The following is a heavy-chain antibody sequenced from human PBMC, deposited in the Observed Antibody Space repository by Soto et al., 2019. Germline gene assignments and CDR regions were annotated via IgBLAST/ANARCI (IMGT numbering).Heavy chain of an antibody. D-gene: IGHD5-18*01. CDR1: GGSFSSNA. V-gene: IGHV1-69*01. J-gene: IGHJ4*02. Sequence: QVQLVQSGAEVKKPGSSVKVSCKASGGSFSSNAISWVRQARGQGLEWMGGILPIFATANYAQKFQGRVTITADESTSTAYMELSSLISEDTAVYYCATGGRGYSYGGAAPRYHFDYWGQGTLVTVSS. CDR2: ILPIFATA. CDR3: ATGGRGYSYGGAAPRYHFDY.